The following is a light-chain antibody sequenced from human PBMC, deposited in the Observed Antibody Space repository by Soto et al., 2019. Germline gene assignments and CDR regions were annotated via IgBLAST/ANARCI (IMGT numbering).Light chain of an antibody. J-gene: IGKJ3*01. V-gene: IGKV4-1*01. CDR2: WAS. Sequence: LVRTPSPDALSVSLGERATINCKSSQIVLYSSNNKNYLAWYQQKPGQPPKLLIYWASTRKSGVPDRFSGSGSGTDFTLTISSLQAEDVAVYYCQQYYSTPPTFSPGTNADIK. CDR3: QQYYSTPPT. CDR1: QIVLYSSNNKNY.